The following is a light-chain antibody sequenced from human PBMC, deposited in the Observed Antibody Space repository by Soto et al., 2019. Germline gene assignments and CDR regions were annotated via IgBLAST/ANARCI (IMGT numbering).Light chain of an antibody. CDR1: QSVSSN. J-gene: IGKJ5*01. Sequence: TQSPSSFSASTGDRVTLSCRASQSVSSNLAWYLHKPGQAPRLLIYGASNRATGIPDRFSGSGSGTDFTLTISRLEPEDFAVYYCQQYGSSPITFGQRTRLEIK. V-gene: IGKV3-20*01. CDR2: GAS. CDR3: QQYGSSPIT.